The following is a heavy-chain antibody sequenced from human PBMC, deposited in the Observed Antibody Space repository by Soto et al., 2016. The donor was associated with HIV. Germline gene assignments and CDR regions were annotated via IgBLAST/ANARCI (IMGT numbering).Heavy chain of an antibody. D-gene: IGHD3-3*01. V-gene: IGHV3-11*04. J-gene: IGHJ6*03. CDR2: ISSGGSTI. CDR1: GFTFSDYY. CDR3: ARANDFWSGFYAATYYYYYMDV. Sequence: QVQLVESGGGLVKPGGSLRLSCAASGFTFSDYYMTWIRQAPGKGLEWVSYISSGGSTIYYADSVKGRFTISRDNAQNSLHLQMNSLRAEDTAVYYCARANDFWSGFYAATYYYYYMDVWGKGTTVTVSS.